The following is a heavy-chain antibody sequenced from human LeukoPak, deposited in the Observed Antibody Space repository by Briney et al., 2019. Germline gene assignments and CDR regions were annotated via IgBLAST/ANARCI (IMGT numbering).Heavy chain of an antibody. Sequence: GGSLRLSCAASGFTFSSHWMHWVRQVPGKGLVWVSCINGDGSRTSYADSVKGRSTISRDNAKNTLYLQMNSLRAEDTAVYYCAGDRGAAAADYWGQGTLVTVSS. CDR2: INGDGSRT. J-gene: IGHJ4*02. D-gene: IGHD6-13*01. CDR3: AGDRGAAAADY. V-gene: IGHV3-74*01. CDR1: GFTFSSHW.